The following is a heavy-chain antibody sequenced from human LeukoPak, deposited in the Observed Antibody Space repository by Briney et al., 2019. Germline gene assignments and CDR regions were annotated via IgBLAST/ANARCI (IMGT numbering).Heavy chain of an antibody. D-gene: IGHD2-15*01. CDR1: GYIFTNYD. CDR2: MNPNSGNT. J-gene: IGHJ5*02. CDR3: ARGVRYCSGGSCYTEFDWFDP. Sequence: ASVKVSCKASGYIFTNYDINWVRQATGQGLEWMGWMNPNSGNTGYAQKFQGRVTMTSNTSVRTAYMELSSLSSEDTAVYYCARGVRYCSGGSCYTEFDWFDPWGQGTLVTVS. V-gene: IGHV1-8*01.